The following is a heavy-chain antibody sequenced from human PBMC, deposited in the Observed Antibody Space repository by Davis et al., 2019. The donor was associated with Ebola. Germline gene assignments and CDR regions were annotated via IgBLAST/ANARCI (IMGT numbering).Heavy chain of an antibody. Sequence: SVKVSCKTSGDTFRNNPLYWVRQAPGQGLEWMGGIVPIFGTSNFAQKFQGRVTITADESTTTAYMELSDLRSEDTAVYYCARESRRSFDYWGQGTLVTVSS. CDR1: GDTFRNNP. CDR3: ARESRRSFDY. J-gene: IGHJ4*02. CDR2: IVPIFGTS. D-gene: IGHD6-6*01. V-gene: IGHV1-69*13.